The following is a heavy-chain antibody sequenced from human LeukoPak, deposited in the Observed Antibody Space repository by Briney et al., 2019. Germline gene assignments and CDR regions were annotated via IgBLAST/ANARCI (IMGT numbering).Heavy chain of an antibody. V-gene: IGHV3-49*03. CDR2: IRTNGYGGTT. D-gene: IGHD5-12*01. Sequence: GGSLRLSCTASGFSSSAHAMSWFRQALGKGLEWVGFIRTNGYGGTTEYAASVKGRFSISRDVSYSTAYLHMDSLKTEDTAVYYCSRKSGTLPGYAFDIWGQGTMVTVSS. CDR1: GFSSSAHA. J-gene: IGHJ3*02. CDR3: SRKSGTLPGYAFDI.